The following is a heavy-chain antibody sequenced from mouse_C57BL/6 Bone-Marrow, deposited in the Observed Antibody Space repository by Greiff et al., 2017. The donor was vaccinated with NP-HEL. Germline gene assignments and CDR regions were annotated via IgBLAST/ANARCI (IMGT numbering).Heavy chain of an antibody. V-gene: IGHV1-64*01. D-gene: IGHD1-1*01. CDR3: ARRGSTVVATPRY. Sequence: VQLQQPGAELVKPGASVKLSCKASGYTFTSYWMHWVKQRPGQGLEWIGMIHPNSGSTNYNEKFKSKATLTVDKSSSTAYMQLSSLTSEDSAVYYCARRGSTVVATPRYWGQGTTLTVSS. CDR1: GYTFTSYW. J-gene: IGHJ2*01. CDR2: IHPNSGST.